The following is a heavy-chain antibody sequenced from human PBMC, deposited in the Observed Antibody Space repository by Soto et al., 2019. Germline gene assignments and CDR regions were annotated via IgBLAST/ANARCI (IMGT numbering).Heavy chain of an antibody. CDR1: GFSLSTSGVG. CDR2: IYWDEDK. D-gene: IGHD4-17*01. CDR3: AHRQRTVYCDD. V-gene: IGHV2-5*02. Sequence: QITLKESGPTLVKPTQTLTLTCTFSGFSLSTSGVGVGWIRQPPGKALEWLALIYWDEDKRYSPSLKSRLTITEYTAKNQVVLTMTNMDPVDTATYYFAHRQRTVYCDDCGQGTLVTVSS. J-gene: IGHJ4*02.